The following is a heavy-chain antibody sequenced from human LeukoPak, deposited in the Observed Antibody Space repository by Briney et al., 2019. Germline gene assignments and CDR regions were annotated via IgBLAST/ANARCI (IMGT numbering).Heavy chain of an antibody. CDR2: ITASGTAM. CDR3: ASSGSYRFDY. J-gene: IGHJ4*02. V-gene: IGHV3-48*02. CDR1: GFTFSSYV. D-gene: IGHD1-26*01. Sequence: GGSLRLSCVVSGFTFSSYVMSWVRQAPGKGLEWVSHITASGTAMFYADSVKGRFTISRDNAKNSLYLQMNSLRDEDTAVYYCASSGSYRFDYWGQGTLVTVSS.